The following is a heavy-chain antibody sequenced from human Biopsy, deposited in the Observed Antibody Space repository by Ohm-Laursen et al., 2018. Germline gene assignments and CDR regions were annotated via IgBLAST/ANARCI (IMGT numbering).Heavy chain of an antibody. D-gene: IGHD3-16*01. CDR2: IKSTFDGETT. Sequence: SLRLSCAASRFTLVDAWMSRIRQAPGKGLEWVGRIKSTFDGETTDYAAPVKGRFVIPRDDSKSTLFLQMNSLKVEDTGVYFCSTGGGDFYYNGMDVWGQGTTVTVSS. V-gene: IGHV3-15*01. J-gene: IGHJ6*02. CDR3: STGGGDFYYNGMDV. CDR1: RFTLVDAW.